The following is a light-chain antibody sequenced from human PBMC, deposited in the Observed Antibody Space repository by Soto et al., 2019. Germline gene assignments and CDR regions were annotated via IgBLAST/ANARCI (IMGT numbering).Light chain of an antibody. CDR1: QNISSY. V-gene: IGKV1-39*01. CDR2: ATS. Sequence: DIQMTQSPSSLSASVGDRVTITCRASQNISSYLTWYQQKPGKAPNLLIYATSSFQSGVPSRFSGSGSGTSFTLTISGLHPEDFATYSCQQSYSSPPENTFGQGTKLEIK. J-gene: IGKJ2*01. CDR3: QQSYSSPPENT.